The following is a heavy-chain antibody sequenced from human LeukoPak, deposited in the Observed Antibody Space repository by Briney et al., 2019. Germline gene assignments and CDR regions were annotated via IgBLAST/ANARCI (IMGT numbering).Heavy chain of an antibody. J-gene: IGHJ4*02. V-gene: IGHV4-39*01. D-gene: IGHD5-24*01. CDR1: GGSVSTSNYY. CDR2: IYYSGST. CDR3: ARTILGPYDY. Sequence: SETLSLTCTVFGGSVSTSNYYWGWIRQPPGKGLEWIGNIYYSGSTYYNPSLKSRVTISVDTSKNQFSLRLSSVTAADTAVYYCARTILGPYDYWGQGTLVTVSS.